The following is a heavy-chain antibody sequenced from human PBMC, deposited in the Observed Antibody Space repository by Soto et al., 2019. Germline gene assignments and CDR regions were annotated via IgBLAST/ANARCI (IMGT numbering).Heavy chain of an antibody. D-gene: IGHD3-22*01. CDR1: EYSFTGHY. V-gene: IGHV1-2*02. CDR3: ARDYDKSGYDYFDP. J-gene: IGHJ5*02. Sequence: ASVKVSCKASEYSFTGHYLHCVRLAPGQGLEWMGWIDPKSGDTKYAQKFQDRVTMTTDTSISTAYMDLHSLTSDDTAVYYCARDYDKSGYDYFDPWGQGTLVTVSS. CDR2: IDPKSGDT.